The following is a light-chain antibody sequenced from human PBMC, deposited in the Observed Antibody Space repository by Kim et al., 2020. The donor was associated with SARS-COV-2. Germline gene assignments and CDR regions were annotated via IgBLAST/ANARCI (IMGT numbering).Light chain of an antibody. CDR2: YDT. CDR3: QVWHSGGDRVV. J-gene: IGLJ2*01. V-gene: IGLV3-21*04. CDR1: YLGDYR. Sequence: APGKSARIPCGGNYLGDYRVHWDQQKAGQAPLLGIYYDTDRPSGIPARFSGSTSGNTVTLTISSVEVGDEADYYCQVWHSGGDRVVFGGGTQLTVL.